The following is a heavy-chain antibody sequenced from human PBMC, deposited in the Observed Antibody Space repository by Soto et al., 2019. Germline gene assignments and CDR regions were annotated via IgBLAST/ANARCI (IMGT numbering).Heavy chain of an antibody. V-gene: IGHV1-2*04. D-gene: IGHD3-10*01. CDR2: INPNSGGT. Sequence: QVQLVQSGAEVKKPGASVKVSCKASGYTFTGYYMHWVRQAPGQGLEWMGWINPNSGGTSYAQKFQGWVTMTRDTSISTAYMELSRLRSDDTAVYYCARGPWGITRYYSYGMDVWGQGTTVTVSS. CDR3: ARGPWGITRYYSYGMDV. CDR1: GYTFTGYY. J-gene: IGHJ6*02.